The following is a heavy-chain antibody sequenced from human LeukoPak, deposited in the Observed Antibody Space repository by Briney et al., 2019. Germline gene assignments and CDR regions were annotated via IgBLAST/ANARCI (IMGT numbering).Heavy chain of an antibody. V-gene: IGHV4-59*01. J-gene: IGHJ3*02. CDR2: IYYSGST. CDR3: ARASGYYDILTGYYGYDAFDI. D-gene: IGHD3-9*01. Sequence: SETLSLTCTVSGGSISSYYWSWIRQPPGKGLEWIGYIYYSGSTNYNPSLKSRVTISVDTSKNQFSLKLSSVTAADTAVYYCARASGYYDILTGYYGYDAFDIWGQGAMVTVSS. CDR1: GGSISSYY.